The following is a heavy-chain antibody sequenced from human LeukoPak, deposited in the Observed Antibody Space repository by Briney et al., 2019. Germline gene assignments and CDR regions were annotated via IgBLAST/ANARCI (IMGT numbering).Heavy chain of an antibody. CDR1: GFIFSGYA. CDR2: ISGSGGNT. CDR3: AVEIGDTADY. D-gene: IGHD5-18*01. Sequence: TGGSLRLSCAASGFIFSGYAMSWVRQAPGKGLEWVSDISGSGGNTYYADSVKGRFTISRDNSRNTLYLQMNSLTAEDTAVYYCAVEIGDTADYWGQGALVTVSS. J-gene: IGHJ4*02. V-gene: IGHV3-23*01.